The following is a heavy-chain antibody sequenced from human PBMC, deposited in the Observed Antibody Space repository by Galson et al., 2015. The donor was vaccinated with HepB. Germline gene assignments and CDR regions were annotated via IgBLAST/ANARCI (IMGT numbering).Heavy chain of an antibody. CDR2: INPNSGGT. Sequence: SVKVSCKASGYTFTGYYMHWVRQAPGQGLEWMGRINPNSGGTNYAQKFQGRVTMTRDTSISTAYMELSRLRSDDTAVYYCARAAYTTKHWFDPWGQGTLVTVSS. CDR1: GYTFTGYY. CDR3: ARAAYTTKHWFDP. V-gene: IGHV1-2*06. D-gene: IGHD2-21*01. J-gene: IGHJ5*02.